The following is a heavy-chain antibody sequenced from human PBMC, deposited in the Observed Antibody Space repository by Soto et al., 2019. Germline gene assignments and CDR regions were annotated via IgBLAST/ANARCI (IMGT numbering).Heavy chain of an antibody. Sequence: QLQLQESGPGLVKPSETLSLTCTVSGGSISSSSYYWGWIRQPPGKGLEWIGSIYYSGSTYYNPSLKSRVTISVDTSKNQFSLKLSSVTAADTAVYYCATGYYDILTGYYSSSPPYFDYWGQGTLVTVSS. CDR1: GGSISSSSYY. J-gene: IGHJ4*02. CDR2: IYYSGST. D-gene: IGHD3-9*01. CDR3: ATGYYDILTGYYSSSPPYFDY. V-gene: IGHV4-39*01.